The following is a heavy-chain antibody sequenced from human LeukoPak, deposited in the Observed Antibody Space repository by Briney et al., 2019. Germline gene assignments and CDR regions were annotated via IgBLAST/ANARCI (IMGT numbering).Heavy chain of an antibody. D-gene: IGHD4-17*01. Sequence: GASVKVSCKASGYTFTSYYMHWVRQAPGQGLEWMGIINPSGGSTSYAQKFQGRVTITRNTSISTAYMELSSLRSEDTAVYYCARGRIPYGDTRGVWGQGTLVTVSS. J-gene: IGHJ4*02. CDR1: GYTFTSYY. CDR2: INPSGGST. V-gene: IGHV1-46*01. CDR3: ARGRIPYGDTRGV.